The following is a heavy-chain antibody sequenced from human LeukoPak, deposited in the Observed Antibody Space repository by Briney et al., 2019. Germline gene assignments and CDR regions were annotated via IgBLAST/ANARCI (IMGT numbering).Heavy chain of an antibody. V-gene: IGHV3-21*01. CDR2: ISSSSSYI. D-gene: IGHD6-6*01. Sequence: GGSLRLSCAASGFTFSTYNMNWVRQAPGKGLVWVSSISSSSSYIYYADSVKGRFTISRDNAKNSLYLQMNSLRAEDTAVYYCARDDPYSSSSFDYWGQGTLVTVSS. CDR1: GFTFSTYN. J-gene: IGHJ4*02. CDR3: ARDDPYSSSSFDY.